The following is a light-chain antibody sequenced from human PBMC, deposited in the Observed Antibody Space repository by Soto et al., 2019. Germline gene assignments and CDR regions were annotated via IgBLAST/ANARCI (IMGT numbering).Light chain of an antibody. CDR1: RSVIRY. V-gene: IGKV3-11*01. CDR3: QQSNTWPYT. Sequence: EIVLTQSPATLSLSPGERATLSCRASRSVIRYLAWYQQKPGQAPRVLIYDTYNRATGIPARFSGSGSGTDFTLTISSLEPEDFAVYYCQQSNTWPYTFGQGTKLEIK. J-gene: IGKJ2*01. CDR2: DTY.